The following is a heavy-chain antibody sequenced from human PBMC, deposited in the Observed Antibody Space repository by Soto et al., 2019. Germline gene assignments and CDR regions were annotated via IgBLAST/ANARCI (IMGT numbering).Heavy chain of an antibody. CDR2: VSADGYTT. D-gene: IGHD3-10*01. Sequence: EVQLLESGGGLAQPGGSLRLSCAASGFTFGNHGMTWVRQAPGKGLEWVSSVSADGYTTYYADSVRGRLTISRDNSGDTVYVRMYNLRAEDTALYYCAREASVPSFGEFWFFDLWGRGTQVTVSS. J-gene: IGHJ2*01. CDR1: GFTFGNHG. V-gene: IGHV3-23*01. CDR3: AREASVPSFGEFWFFDL.